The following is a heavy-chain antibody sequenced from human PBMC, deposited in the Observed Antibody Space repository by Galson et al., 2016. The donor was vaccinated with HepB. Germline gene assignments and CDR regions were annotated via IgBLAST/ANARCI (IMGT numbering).Heavy chain of an antibody. V-gene: IGHV3-33*08. J-gene: IGHJ4*02. CDR3: ARGDGYNSNYFDY. CDR2: IWYDGSEK. CDR1: GFTFDDYG. D-gene: IGHD5-24*01. Sequence: SLRLSCAASGFTFDDYGMHWVRQAPGKGLEWVAVIWYDGSEKYYADSVKGRFTISRDNSKNTLYLQINSLKASDTAMYYCARGDGYNSNYFDYWGQGTLVTVSS.